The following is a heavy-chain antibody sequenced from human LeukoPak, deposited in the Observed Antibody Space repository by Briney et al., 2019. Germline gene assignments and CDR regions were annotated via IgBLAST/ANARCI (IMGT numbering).Heavy chain of an antibody. V-gene: IGHV3-48*03. CDR1: GFTFDSFG. CDR3: ARERIFGDYLDF. J-gene: IGHJ4*02. Sequence: HPGGSLRLSCEASGFTFDSFGLSWVRQAPGKGPEWIAYISGSSVAIYYADSVKGRFTISRDNAKNSLYLEMNSLRAEDTAVYYCARERIFGDYLDFWGQGTLVTVSS. D-gene: IGHD3-10*02. CDR2: ISGSSVAI.